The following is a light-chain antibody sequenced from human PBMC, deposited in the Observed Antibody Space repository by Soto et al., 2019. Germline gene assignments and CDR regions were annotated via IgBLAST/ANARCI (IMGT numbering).Light chain of an antibody. V-gene: IGLV2-8*01. Sequence: QSALTQPPSASGCPGQSVTISCTGTSSDVGGYNYVSWYQQHPGKAPKLMIYEVSKRPSGVPDRFSGSKSGNTASLTVSGLQAEDEADYYCSSYAGSNLGVFGTGTKVTVL. J-gene: IGLJ1*01. CDR1: SSDVGGYNY. CDR3: SSYAGSNLGV. CDR2: EVS.